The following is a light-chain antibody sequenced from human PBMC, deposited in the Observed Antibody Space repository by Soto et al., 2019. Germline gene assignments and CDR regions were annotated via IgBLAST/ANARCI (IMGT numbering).Light chain of an antibody. J-gene: IGKJ4*01. CDR3: QQSGSSPLT. V-gene: IGKV3-20*01. CDR2: GAS. Sequence: EIVLTQSPGTLSFSPCEIGTLSCSSSQSVSNNYLAWYQQKPGQAPRLLIYGASSRATGIPDRFSGSGSATDFTLTISRLEPEDFAVYFCQQSGSSPLTFGGGTKVDIK. CDR1: QSVSNNY.